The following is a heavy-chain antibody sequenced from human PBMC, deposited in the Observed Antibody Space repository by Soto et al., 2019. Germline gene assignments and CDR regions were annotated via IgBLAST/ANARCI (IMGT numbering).Heavy chain of an antibody. D-gene: IGHD4-17*01. J-gene: IGHJ6*02. CDR3: ARIHFGDEPSYYYYGMDV. V-gene: IGHV4-30-4*01. CDR2: IYYTGST. Sequence: QVQLQESGPGVVKPSQTLSLTCTVSGGSFSSGDYYWSWVRQPPGKGLEWIGYIYYTGSTFNNPSLKSRVYISIETSKTQFSLKLSSVTAADTAVYYCARIHFGDEPSYYYYGMDVWGQGTTGTVSS. CDR1: GGSFSSGDYY.